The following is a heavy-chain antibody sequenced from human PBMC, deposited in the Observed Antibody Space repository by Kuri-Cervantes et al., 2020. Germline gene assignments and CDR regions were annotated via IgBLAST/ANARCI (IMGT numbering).Heavy chain of an antibody. CDR2: IYHSGST. Sequence: GSLRLSCTVSGGSVSSGSYYWSWIRQPPGRGLEWIAYIYHSGSTNYNPSLKSRVTISVHTSKNQFSLKLSSLTAADTAMYYCARDHLGGYYYYGMDVWGQGTTVTVSS. CDR1: GGSVSSGSYY. V-gene: IGHV4-61*01. D-gene: IGHD2-15*01. J-gene: IGHJ6*02. CDR3: ARDHLGGYYYYGMDV.